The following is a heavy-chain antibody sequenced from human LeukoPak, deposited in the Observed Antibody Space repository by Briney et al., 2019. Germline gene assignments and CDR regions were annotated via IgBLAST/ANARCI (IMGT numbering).Heavy chain of an antibody. CDR2: INHSGST. J-gene: IGHJ5*02. CDR1: GGSFSGYY. CDR3: AREEDCFDP. Sequence: SETLSLTCAVYGGSFSGYYWSWIRQPPGKGLELIGEINHSGSTNYNPSLKSRVTISVDTSKNQFSLKLSSVTAADTAVYYCAREEDCFDPWGQGTLVTVSS. V-gene: IGHV4-34*01.